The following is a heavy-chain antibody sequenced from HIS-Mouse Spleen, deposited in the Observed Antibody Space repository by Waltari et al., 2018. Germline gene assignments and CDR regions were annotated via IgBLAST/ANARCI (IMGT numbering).Heavy chain of an antibody. CDR1: GGSISSYS. CDR2: YYSGST. Sequence: QVQLQESGPGLVKPSETLSLTCTVSGGSISSYSWICIRQPPGKGLEWIGYYSGSTNYNPSLKSRVTISVDTSKNQFSLKLSSVTAADTAVYYCARASRDLLLPRYFDLWGRGTLVTVSS. V-gene: IGHV4-59*01. J-gene: IGHJ2*01. CDR3: ARASRDLLLPRYFDL.